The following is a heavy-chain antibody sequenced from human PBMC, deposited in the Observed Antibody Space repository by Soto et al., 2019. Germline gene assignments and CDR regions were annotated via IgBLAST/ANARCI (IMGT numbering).Heavy chain of an antibody. CDR1: GGSISSGGYS. D-gene: IGHD5-12*01. Sequence: SETLSLTCAVSGGSISSGGYSWSWIRQPPGKGLEWIGYIYLSGSTYYNPSLKSRVTISVDRSKNQFSLKLSSVTAADTAVYYCVGSIGAFWFDPWGQGTLVTVSS. CDR2: IYLSGST. J-gene: IGHJ5*02. V-gene: IGHV4-30-2*01. CDR3: VGSIGAFWFDP.